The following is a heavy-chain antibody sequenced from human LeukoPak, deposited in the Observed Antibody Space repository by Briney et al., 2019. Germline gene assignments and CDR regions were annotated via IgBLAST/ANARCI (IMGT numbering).Heavy chain of an antibody. CDR2: TYYRSKWYN. V-gene: IGHV6-1*01. CDR3: ARGETFRGVIISSWFDP. D-gene: IGHD3-10*01. CDR1: GDSVSSNSAA. J-gene: IGHJ5*02. Sequence: SQTLSLTCAISGDSVSSNSAAWNWIRQSPSRGLEWLGGTYYRSKWYNDYAVSVNSRITINPDTSKNQFSLQLNSVTPEDTAVYYCARGETFRGVIISSWFDPWGQGTLVTVSS.